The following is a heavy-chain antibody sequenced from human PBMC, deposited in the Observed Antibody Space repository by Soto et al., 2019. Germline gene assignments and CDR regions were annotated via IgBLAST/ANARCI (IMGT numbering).Heavy chain of an antibody. V-gene: IGHV4-34*01. D-gene: IGHD3-10*01. CDR3: ARGGWFEES. CDR2: INHSGST. Sequence: PSETLSLTCAVYGGSFRGYYWTWIRQPPGKGLEWIGEINHSGSTNYTPSLKSRVTISVDTSKNQFSLKLTSVTAADTAVYYCARGGWFEESWGQGTLVTVSS. CDR1: GGSFRGYY. J-gene: IGHJ5*02.